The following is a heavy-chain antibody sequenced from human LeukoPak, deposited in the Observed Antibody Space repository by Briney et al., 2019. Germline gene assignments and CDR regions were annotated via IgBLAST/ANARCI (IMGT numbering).Heavy chain of an antibody. CDR2: IKQDGSEK. CDR1: GFTFSSYW. J-gene: IGHJ5*02. V-gene: IGHV3-7*03. CDR3: AKPPGLRRLDP. Sequence: GGSLRLSCAASGFTFSSYWMSWVRQAPGKGLEWVANIKQDGSEKYYVDSVKGRFAISRDNAKNSLYLQMNSLRAEDTAVYYCAKPPGLRRLDPWGQGTLVTVSS. D-gene: IGHD5-12*01.